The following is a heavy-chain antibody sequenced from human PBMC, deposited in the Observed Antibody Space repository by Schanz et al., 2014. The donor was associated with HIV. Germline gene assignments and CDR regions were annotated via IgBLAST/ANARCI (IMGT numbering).Heavy chain of an antibody. V-gene: IGHV3-23*04. CDR3: AKSRGDSWPYGMDV. J-gene: IGHJ6*02. CDR2: IRAAGDT. D-gene: IGHD4-17*01. Sequence: VQLVESGGGVVQPGRSLRLSCAASGFMFSSYAMSWVRQAPGKGLEWVSDIRAAGDTYYGDSVKGRFTISRDNSENTLYLQMNSLRAEDTAVYYCAKSRGDSWPYGMDVWGQGTTVTVSS. CDR1: GFMFSSYA.